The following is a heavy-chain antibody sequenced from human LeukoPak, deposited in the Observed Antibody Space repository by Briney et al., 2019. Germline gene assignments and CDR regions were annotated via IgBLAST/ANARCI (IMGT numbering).Heavy chain of an antibody. CDR1: GGSISSYY. J-gene: IGHJ5*02. CDR3: ARGPPGGQFDP. CDR2: IYYSGNT. V-gene: IGHV4-59*01. D-gene: IGHD3-10*01. Sequence: PSETLSLTCTVSGGSISSYYWSWIRQSPGKGLEWIGYIYYSGNTNYNPSLKSRVTISVDMSKNQFSLKLSSVPAADTAVYYCARGPPGGQFDPWGQGTLVTVSS.